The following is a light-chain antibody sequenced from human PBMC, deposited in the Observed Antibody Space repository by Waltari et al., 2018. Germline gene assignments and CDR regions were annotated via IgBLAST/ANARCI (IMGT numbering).Light chain of an antibody. V-gene: IGLV2-11*01. Sequence: QSALTQPTPVSASPGQSVTISCTGTNIDVGGYNYASWHQHHQSKAPKLMIYVVSKRPSGVPDRFSGSKSGNTASLTISGLQAEDEADYYCCSYAGSYTYVFGTGTKVTVL. CDR3: CSYAGSYTYV. CDR1: NIDVGGYNY. J-gene: IGLJ1*01. CDR2: VVS.